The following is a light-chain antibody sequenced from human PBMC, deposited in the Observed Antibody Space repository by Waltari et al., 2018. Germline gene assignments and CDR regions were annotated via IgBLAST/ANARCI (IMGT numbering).Light chain of an antibody. Sequence: QSILTQPTSVSGAPGQRVTIPCPGSSSNTGAGHDVPWYQAFPGTAPKLLIYGNNNRPSGVPDRFSGSKSGSSASLAINGLQAEDEADYYCQSFDSNVRGGVVFGGGTKVTVL. CDR1: SSNTGAGHD. CDR3: QSFDSNVRGGVV. CDR2: GNN. V-gene: IGLV1-40*01. J-gene: IGLJ3*02.